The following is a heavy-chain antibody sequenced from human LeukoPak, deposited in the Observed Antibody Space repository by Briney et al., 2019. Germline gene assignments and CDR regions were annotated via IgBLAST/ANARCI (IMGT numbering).Heavy chain of an antibody. D-gene: IGHD1-26*01. Sequence: PGGSLRLSCTSSGFTFGDYAMTWFRQAPGKGLEWVGFIRGKAYGGTTEYAASVKGRFTISRDDSKSIAYLQMNSLRTEDTAVYYCTIVGATWGQGTLVTVSS. CDR1: GFTFGDYA. CDR2: IRGKAYGGTT. CDR3: TIVGAT. J-gene: IGHJ5*02. V-gene: IGHV3-49*03.